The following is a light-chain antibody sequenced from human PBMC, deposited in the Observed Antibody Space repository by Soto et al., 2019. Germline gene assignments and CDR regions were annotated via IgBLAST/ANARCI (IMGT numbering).Light chain of an antibody. CDR3: QQRTNWPPT. CDR1: QSVRND. Sequence: EIVLTQSPATLSLSPGERATLSCRASQSVRNDLGWYQQKPGQAPRVLIYSASNRATGIPARFSGSGSGTDFTLTISSLEPEDFAVYYCQQRTNWPPTFGGGTKVEMK. CDR2: SAS. V-gene: IGKV3-11*01. J-gene: IGKJ4*01.